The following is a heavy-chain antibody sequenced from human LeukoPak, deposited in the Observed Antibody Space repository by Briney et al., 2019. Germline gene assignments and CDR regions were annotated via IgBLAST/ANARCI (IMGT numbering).Heavy chain of an antibody. CDR1: GFTFSSYA. CDR3: AKGQVYYYYMDV. V-gene: IGHV3-23*01. Sequence: GGSLRLSCAASGFTFSSYAMSWVRQAPGKGLEWVSAIGGSGGSTYYADSVKGRFTISRDNSKNTLYLQMNSLRAEDTAVYYCAKGQVYYYYMDVWGKGTTVTVSS. J-gene: IGHJ6*03. CDR2: IGGSGGST.